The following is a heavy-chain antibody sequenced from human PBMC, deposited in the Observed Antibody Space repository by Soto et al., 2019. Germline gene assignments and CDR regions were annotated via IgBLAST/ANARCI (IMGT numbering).Heavy chain of an antibody. D-gene: IGHD3-9*01. Sequence: EVQLVESGGGLVKPGGSLRLSCAASGFTFSSYSMNWVRQAPGKGLEWVSSISSSSSYIYYADSVKGRFTISRDNAKNSLYLQMNSLRAEDTAVYYCAREMPPYYDILTGYDYWGQGTLVTVSS. CDR3: AREMPPYYDILTGYDY. CDR2: ISSSSSYI. CDR1: GFTFSSYS. V-gene: IGHV3-21*01. J-gene: IGHJ4*02.